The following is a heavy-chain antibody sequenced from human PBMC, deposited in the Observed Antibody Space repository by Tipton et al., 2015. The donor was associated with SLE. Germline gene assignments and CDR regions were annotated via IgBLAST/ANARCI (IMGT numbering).Heavy chain of an antibody. Sequence: TLSLTCTVSGASITTSEYFWGWIRQPPGKVLEWIGIFYYGGNTYYNPSLKSPVSISVDTSNNQFSLKLTSVTAADTAVYYCVRSPGWAWYYFDYWGQRSLVTVSS. CDR1: GASITTSEYF. CDR2: FYYGGNT. D-gene: IGHD6-19*01. V-gene: IGHV4-39*07. J-gene: IGHJ4*02. CDR3: VRSPGWAWYYFDY.